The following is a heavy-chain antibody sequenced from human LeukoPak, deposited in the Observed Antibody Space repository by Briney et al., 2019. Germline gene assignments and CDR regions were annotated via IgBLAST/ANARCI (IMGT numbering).Heavy chain of an antibody. CDR2: ISDSGGST. V-gene: IGHV3-23*01. CDR3: VRHDSYIPY. J-gene: IGHJ4*02. D-gene: IGHD5-18*01. Sequence: GGSLRLSCAASGFTFNNYAMSWVRQAPGKGLEWVSGISDSGGSTYYADSVKGRFTISIDNSKNTVHLQLNNLRVDDTALYFCVRHDSYIPYWGQGTLVTVSS. CDR1: GFTFNNYA.